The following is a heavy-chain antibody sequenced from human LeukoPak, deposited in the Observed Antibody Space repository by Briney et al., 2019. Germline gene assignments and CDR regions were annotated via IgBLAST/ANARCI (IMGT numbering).Heavy chain of an antibody. D-gene: IGHD7-27*01. Sequence: GGSLRLSCAASGFTFSAYSMHWVRQAPGNGLEWVAVVSDDGSKKYYADSVKGRFTISRDNSKNMLYLQMNSLKTEDTAVYYCVRDKSGDLWDHWGQGTLITVSS. J-gene: IGHJ4*02. V-gene: IGHV3-30-3*01. CDR2: VSDDGSKK. CDR3: VRDKSGDLWDH. CDR1: GFTFSAYS.